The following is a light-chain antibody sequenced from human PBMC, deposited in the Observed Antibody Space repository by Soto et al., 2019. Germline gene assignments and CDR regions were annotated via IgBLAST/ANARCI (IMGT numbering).Light chain of an antibody. V-gene: IGKV3-15*01. CDR1: HSVSLS. CDR3: QQYPILPLWT. CDR2: GAS. J-gene: IGKJ1*01. Sequence: ERVLTQSPAALSVSLGDSATLSCSASHSVSLSLAWYQMRPGQPPRLLIYGASTRATDIPARFSGSGSGTDFTLTISSLQSEDFAVYFCQQYPILPLWTFGQRTKVDI.